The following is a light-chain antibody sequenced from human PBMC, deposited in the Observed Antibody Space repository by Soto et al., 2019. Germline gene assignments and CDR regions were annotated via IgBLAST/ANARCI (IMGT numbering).Light chain of an antibody. Sequence: DIQMTQSPSSLSASVGDRVTITSRASESIRNNLNWYQQKPGNAPKLLIYAASTLQSGVPSRFSGGGSGTEFTLTIGSLQPEDFTTYYCQQTYSTPRGAFGQGTKVEFK. V-gene: IGKV1-39*01. J-gene: IGKJ1*01. CDR2: AAS. CDR3: QQTYSTPRGA. CDR1: ESIRNN.